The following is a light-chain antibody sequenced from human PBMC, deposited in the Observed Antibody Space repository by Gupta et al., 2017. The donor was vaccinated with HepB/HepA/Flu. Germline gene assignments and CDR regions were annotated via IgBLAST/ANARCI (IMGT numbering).Light chain of an antibody. Sequence: DIQMTQSPSSLSASVGDRVTITCRASQSISNYLSWYQQKPGKAPRLLIYGVFSLQSGVPSRFSGTGSGTDFTLTISSLQPEDFAVYSCQQTYRTPPTFGGGTRVEI. J-gene: IGKJ4*01. CDR2: GVF. V-gene: IGKV1-39*01. CDR1: QSISNY. CDR3: QQTYRTPPT.